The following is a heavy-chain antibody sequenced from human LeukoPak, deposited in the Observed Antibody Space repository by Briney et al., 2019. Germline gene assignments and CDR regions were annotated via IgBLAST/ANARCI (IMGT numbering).Heavy chain of an antibody. Sequence: GGSLRLSCAASGFTFREFSMSWVRQAPGKGLEWVSNIRSNGGDTYYTDSVKGRFTISRDNSKNTLYLEMNSLRAGDTAVYYCAKGEYTTWFDPWGQGTLVTVSS. V-gene: IGHV3-23*01. D-gene: IGHD2/OR15-2a*01. CDR3: AKGEYTTWFDP. CDR1: GFTFREFS. J-gene: IGHJ5*02. CDR2: IRSNGGDT.